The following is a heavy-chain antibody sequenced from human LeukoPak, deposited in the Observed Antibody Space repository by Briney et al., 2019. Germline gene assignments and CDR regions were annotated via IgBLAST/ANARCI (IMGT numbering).Heavy chain of an antibody. CDR2: IKRISDGGTT. J-gene: IGHJ4*02. CDR3: NTDFNGPYDY. CDR1: GFTFTNAW. V-gene: IGHV3-15*01. Sequence: GRSLRLSCAACGFTFTNAWMRSVRQTPGKGLEWVGRIKRISDGGTTDYAAPVKGRFTISRDDSKNTLYLQMNSLKTEDTAVYYCNTDFNGPYDYWGQGTLVIVSS.